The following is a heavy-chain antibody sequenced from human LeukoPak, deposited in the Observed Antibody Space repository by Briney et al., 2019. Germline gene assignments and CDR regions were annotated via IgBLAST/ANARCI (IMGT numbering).Heavy chain of an antibody. CDR3: AREHSIAAAGTKWYDP. Sequence: GGSLRLSCAASGFTFSSYAMHWVRQAPGKGLEWVAVISYDGSNKYYADSVKGRFTISRDNSKNTLYLQMNSLRAEDTAVYYCAREHSIAAAGTKWYDPWGQGTLVTVSS. CDR2: ISYDGSNK. CDR1: GFTFSSYA. D-gene: IGHD6-13*01. V-gene: IGHV3-30-3*01. J-gene: IGHJ5*02.